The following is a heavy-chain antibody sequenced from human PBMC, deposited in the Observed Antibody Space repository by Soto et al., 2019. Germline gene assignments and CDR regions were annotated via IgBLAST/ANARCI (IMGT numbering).Heavy chain of an antibody. CDR3: ARLRVIAVAGPDY. J-gene: IGHJ4*02. Sequence: PSETMSLTSTVSGGSISSISDYWGWIRQPPGKGLEWIGSIYYSGSTYYNPSLKSRVTISVDTSKNQFSLKLSSVTAADTAVYYCARLRVIAVAGPDYRGQGTLVTVSS. CDR1: GGSISSISDY. CDR2: IYYSGST. D-gene: IGHD6-19*01. V-gene: IGHV4-39*01.